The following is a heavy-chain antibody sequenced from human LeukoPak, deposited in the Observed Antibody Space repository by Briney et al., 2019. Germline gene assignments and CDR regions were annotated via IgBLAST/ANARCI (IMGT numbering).Heavy chain of an antibody. CDR2: IWYDGSNK. D-gene: IGHD6-13*01. Sequence: GRSLRLSCAASGFTFSSYGMHWVRQAPGKGLEWVAVIWYDGSNKYYADSVKGRFTISRDNSKNTLYLQMNSLRAEDTAAYYCARDRAIAAAGHWFDPWGQGTLVTVSS. CDR3: ARDRAIAAAGHWFDP. J-gene: IGHJ5*02. V-gene: IGHV3-33*01. CDR1: GFTFSSYG.